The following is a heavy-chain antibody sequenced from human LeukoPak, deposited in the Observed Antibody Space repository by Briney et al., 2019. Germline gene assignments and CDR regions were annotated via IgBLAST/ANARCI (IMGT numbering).Heavy chain of an antibody. D-gene: IGHD3-10*01. CDR3: ARDPQWFGELLRSNWFDP. CDR2: ISANNGET. Sequence: VASVKVSCKASGYTFTNYGISWVRQAPGQGLEWMAWISANNGETRYAQNLQGRLTMTTDTSTSTAYMELRSLRSDDTAVYYCARDPQWFGELLRSNWFDPWGQGTLVTVSS. CDR1: GYTFTNYG. V-gene: IGHV1-18*04. J-gene: IGHJ5*02.